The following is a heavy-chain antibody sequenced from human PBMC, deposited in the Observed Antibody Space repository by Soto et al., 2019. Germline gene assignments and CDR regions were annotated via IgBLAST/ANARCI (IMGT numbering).Heavy chain of an antibody. CDR1: GYRFSDYG. J-gene: IGHJ3*01. D-gene: IGHD2-8*02. CDR3: AGAVGGGFARTPFDV. V-gene: IGHV1-18*01. Sequence: QVQLVQSGAEVKKPGASVKVSCKGSGYRFSDYGISWVRLISGQGREWLGWISAYSGNAEDAPELQETVSVTTATSTSSAYMELRSVCSAYTAVYYCAGAVGGGFARTPFDVWGQGTTVSFSS. CDR2: ISAYSGNA.